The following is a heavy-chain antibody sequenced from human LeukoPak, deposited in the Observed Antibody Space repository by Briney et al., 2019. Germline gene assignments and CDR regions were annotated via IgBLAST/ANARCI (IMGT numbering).Heavy chain of an antibody. CDR2: INPNSGGT. Sequence: ASVKVSCKASGYTFTGYYMHWVRQAPGQGLEWMGWINPNSGGTNYAQKFQGRVTMTRDTSISTAYMELSRLRSDDTAVYYCARVASGSYWGGYYFDYWGQGTRVTVSS. V-gene: IGHV1-2*02. J-gene: IGHJ4*02. CDR3: ARVASGSYWGGYYFDY. CDR1: GYTFTGYY. D-gene: IGHD1-26*01.